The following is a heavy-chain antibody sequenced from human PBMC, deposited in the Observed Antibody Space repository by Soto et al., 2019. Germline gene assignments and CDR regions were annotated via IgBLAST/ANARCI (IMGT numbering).Heavy chain of an antibody. CDR2: IYYDGGNK. CDR1: GFTFSSYG. Sequence: QVQLVESGGGVVQPGRSLRLSRAVSGFTFSSYGMNWVRQAPGKGLEWVAAIYYDGGNKYYADSVRGRFTISRDNFKNTLYLHMNSLRAEDTAVYYCARDSKDDSSGYYAGFDYWGQGTLVTVSS. V-gene: IGHV3-33*01. D-gene: IGHD3-22*01. CDR3: ARDSKDDSSGYYAGFDY. J-gene: IGHJ4*02.